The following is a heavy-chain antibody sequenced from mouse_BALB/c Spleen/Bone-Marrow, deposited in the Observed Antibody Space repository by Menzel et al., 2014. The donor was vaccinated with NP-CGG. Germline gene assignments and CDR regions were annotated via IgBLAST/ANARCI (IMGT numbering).Heavy chain of an antibody. CDR2: ISSGSSTI. CDR3: TRGGNWEDFDY. CDR1: GFTFSSFG. J-gene: IGHJ2*01. D-gene: IGHD4-1*01. V-gene: IGHV5-17*02. Sequence: EVKLVESGAGLVQPGGSRKLSCAASGFTFSSFGMHWVRQAPEKGLEWVAYISSGSSTIFYADTVKGRFTISRDNPKNTLFLQMTSLRSEDTAIYYCTRGGNWEDFDYWGQGTTLTVSS.